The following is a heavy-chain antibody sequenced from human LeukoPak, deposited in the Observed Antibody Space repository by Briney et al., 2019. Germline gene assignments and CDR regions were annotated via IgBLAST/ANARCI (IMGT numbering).Heavy chain of an antibody. V-gene: IGHV3-30*03. Sequence: GGSLRLSCAASGFTFSSYGMHWVRQAPGKGLEWVAVISYDGSNKYYADSVKGRFTISRDNSKNTLYLQMNSLRAEDTAVYYCASSSGSYPMDAFDIWGQGTMVTVSS. J-gene: IGHJ3*02. CDR1: GFTFSSYG. CDR2: ISYDGSNK. D-gene: IGHD1-26*01. CDR3: ASSSGSYPMDAFDI.